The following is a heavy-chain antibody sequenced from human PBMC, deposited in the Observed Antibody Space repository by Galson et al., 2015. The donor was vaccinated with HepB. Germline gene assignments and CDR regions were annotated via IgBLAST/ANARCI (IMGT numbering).Heavy chain of an antibody. J-gene: IGHJ4*02. D-gene: IGHD2-2*02. CDR3: AAGCSSTSCYTGSFDY. CDR2: IVVGSGNT. CDR1: GFTFTSSA. V-gene: IGHV1-58*01. Sequence: SVKVSCKASGFTFTSSAVQWVRQARGQRLEWIGWIVVGSGNTNYAQKFQERVTITRDMSTSTAYMELSSLRSEDTAVYYCAAGCSSTSCYTGSFDYWGQGTLVTVSS.